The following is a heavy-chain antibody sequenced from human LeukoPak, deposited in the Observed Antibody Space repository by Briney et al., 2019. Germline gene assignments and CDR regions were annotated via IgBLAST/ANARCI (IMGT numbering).Heavy chain of an antibody. D-gene: IGHD3-10*01. CDR2: IYYSGTT. CDR1: GGSISSGDYY. J-gene: IGHJ4*02. CDR3: ARYGSGSNDY. Sequence: PSQTLSLTCTVPGGSISSGDYYWSWIRQPPGKGLEWIGYIYYSGTTYYNPSLRSRLTISVDTSKNQFSLKLSSVTAADTAVYYCARYGSGSNDYWGQGTLVTVSS. V-gene: IGHV4-30-4*01.